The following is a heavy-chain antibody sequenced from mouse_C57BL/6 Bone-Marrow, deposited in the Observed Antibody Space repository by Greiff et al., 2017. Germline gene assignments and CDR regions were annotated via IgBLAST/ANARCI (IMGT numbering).Heavy chain of an antibody. D-gene: IGHD2-1*01. J-gene: IGHJ3*01. CDR1: GFTFSSYC. V-gene: IGHV5-6*01. CDR3: AKGIYGNPFAY. Sequence: EVHLVESGGDLVKPGGSLKLSCAASGFTFSSYCMSWVRQTPDKRLEWVATISSGGSYPYYPDSVKGRFTISRDNAKNTLYLQMSSLKSDDTAMYYCAKGIYGNPFAYWGQGTLVTVSA. CDR2: ISSGGSYP.